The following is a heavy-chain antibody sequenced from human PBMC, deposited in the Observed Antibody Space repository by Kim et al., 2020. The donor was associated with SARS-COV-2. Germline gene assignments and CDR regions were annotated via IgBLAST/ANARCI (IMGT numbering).Heavy chain of an antibody. V-gene: IGHV3-48*02. CDR3: GRQSALGAVDY. CDR2: IGTSDSNI. CDR1: GFTFSDYF. D-gene: IGHD3-16*01. Sequence: GGSLRLSCAASGFTFSDYFMNWFRQAPGKGLEWVSFIGTSDSNIHYRDSVKGRFTISRDNAKDSLYLQLSSLREEDTAVYYCGRQSALGAVDYWGQGTLVTVSS. J-gene: IGHJ4*02.